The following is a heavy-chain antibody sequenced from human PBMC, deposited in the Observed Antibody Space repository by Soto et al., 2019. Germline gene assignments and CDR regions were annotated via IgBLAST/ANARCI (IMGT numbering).Heavy chain of an antibody. CDR3: AREKGAGTYMGFDY. J-gene: IGHJ4*02. Sequence: QVQLQESGPGLVEPSGTLSLTCGVSGGSISTNNWWSWVRQSPGRGLEWIGEIYHSGSTNYNPSRKSRGTMSVDKAKNQFSLELTSVTAADTAVYYCAREKGAGTYMGFDYWGQGTLVTVSS. CDR2: IYHSGST. V-gene: IGHV4-4*02. CDR1: GGSISTNNW. D-gene: IGHD3-10*01.